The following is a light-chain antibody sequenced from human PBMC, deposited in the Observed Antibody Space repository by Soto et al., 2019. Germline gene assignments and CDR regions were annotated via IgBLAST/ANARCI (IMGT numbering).Light chain of an antibody. V-gene: IGKV1-39*01. CDR3: QKSYSTPLT. CDR1: QSISSY. Sequence: DIQMTQSPSSLSASVGDRVTITCRASQSISSYLNWYQQKPGKAPKLLIYAESSLQSGVPSRFSGSGSGTDLTLTISSLQPEDFATYYCQKSYSTPLTCGGGTKVDIK. CDR2: AES. J-gene: IGKJ4*01.